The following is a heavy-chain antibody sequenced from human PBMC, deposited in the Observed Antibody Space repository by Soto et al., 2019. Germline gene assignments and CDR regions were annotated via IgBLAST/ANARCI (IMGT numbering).Heavy chain of an antibody. Sequence: QVQLEQSGAEVKRPGSSVKVSYKTSGGNFNTYPISWVRQAPGHRLEWMGKIIPIFGTPDYAQKFQGRVTINADEATTTVYMELRSLKSDDSAVYYCARDSRLWGSTGWKREKLFDIWGQGTMVTVSS. CDR2: IIPIFGTP. CDR1: GGNFNTYP. CDR3: ARDSRLWGSTGWKREKLFDI. V-gene: IGHV1-69*18. J-gene: IGHJ3*02. D-gene: IGHD3-16*01.